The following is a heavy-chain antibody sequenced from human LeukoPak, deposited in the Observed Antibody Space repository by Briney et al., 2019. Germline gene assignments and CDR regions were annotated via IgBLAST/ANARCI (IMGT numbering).Heavy chain of an antibody. V-gene: IGHV6-1*01. CDR1: GDSISSNNAA. CDR3: ARHFWSGNNWFDP. J-gene: IGHJ5*02. CDR2: TYYRSKWYN. D-gene: IGHD3-3*02. Sequence: SQTLSLTCAISGDSISSNNAARNWIRQSPSRGLEWLGRTYYRSKWYNDYAVSVKSRITINPDTSKNQFSLQLNSVTPEDTAIYYCARHFWSGNNWFDPWGQGTLVTVSS.